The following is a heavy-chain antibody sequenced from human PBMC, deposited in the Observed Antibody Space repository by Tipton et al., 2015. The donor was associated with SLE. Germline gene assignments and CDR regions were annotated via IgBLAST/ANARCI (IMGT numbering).Heavy chain of an antibody. J-gene: IGHJ2*01. V-gene: IGHV4-31*03. D-gene: IGHD3-16*01. CDR3: ARKRLPDLDFDL. CDR2: IYYSGST. Sequence: TLSLPCTVSGGSISSGGYYWSWIRQHPGKGLEWIGYIYYSGSTYYNPSLKSRVTISIDTSKNQFSLKLSSVTAADTAVYYCARKRLPDLDFDLWGRGPLVTVSS. CDR1: GGSISSGGYY.